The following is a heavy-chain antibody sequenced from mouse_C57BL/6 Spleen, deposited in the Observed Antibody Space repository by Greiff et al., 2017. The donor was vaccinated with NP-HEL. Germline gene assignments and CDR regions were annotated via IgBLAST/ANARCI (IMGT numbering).Heavy chain of an antibody. CDR1: GYSFTSYY. D-gene: IGHD2-3*01. V-gene: IGHV1-66*01. CDR2: IYPGSGNT. CDR3: ARDGYYETYYFDY. J-gene: IGHJ2*01. Sequence: QVQLKQSGPELVKPGASVKISCKASGYSFTSYYIHWVKQRPGQGLEWIGWIYPGSGNTKYNEKFKGKATLTADTSSSTAYMQLSSLTSEDSAVYYCARDGYYETYYFDYWGQGTTLTVSS.